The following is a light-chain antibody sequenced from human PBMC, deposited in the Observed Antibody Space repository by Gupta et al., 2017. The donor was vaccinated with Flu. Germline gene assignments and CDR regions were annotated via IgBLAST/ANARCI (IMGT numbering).Light chain of an antibody. V-gene: IGLV3-21*02. CDR1: IIGRES. CDR3: QASHSTNNHYV. Sequence: SHVLTQPRSVSVAPGQTARITCGGNIIGRESVHWYQQRPGQAPVLLVYKESDRPSGIPERFSGSTSGTTDTLTISRVEAEDEADYYCQASHSTNNHYVFGGGTKVTVL. CDR2: KES. J-gene: IGLJ1*01.